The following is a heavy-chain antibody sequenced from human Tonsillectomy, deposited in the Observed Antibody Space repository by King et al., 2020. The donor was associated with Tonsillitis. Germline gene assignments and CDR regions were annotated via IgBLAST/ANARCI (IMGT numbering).Heavy chain of an antibody. Sequence: VQLVESGGGLVQPGGSLRLSCAASGFTFSSYSMNWVRQAPGKGLEWVSYISSSSSTIYYADSVKGRFTISRDNAKNSLYLQMNSLRAEDTAVYYCARDSTTYSNFDWLLYFQHWGQGTLVTVSS. CDR2: ISSSSSTI. J-gene: IGHJ1*01. V-gene: IGHV3-48*01. CDR1: GFTFSSYS. D-gene: IGHD3-9*01. CDR3: ARDSTTYSNFDWLLYFQH.